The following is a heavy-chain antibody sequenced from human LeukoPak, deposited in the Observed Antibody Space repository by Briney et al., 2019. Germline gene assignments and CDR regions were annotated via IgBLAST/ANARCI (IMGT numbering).Heavy chain of an antibody. J-gene: IGHJ4*02. V-gene: IGHV1-46*01. Sequence: ASVKVSCKASGYIFTSYYMYWVRQAPGQGLEWMGIINPSGGSTNYAQKFQGRVTMTRDTSTSTAYMELRSLRSDDTAVYYCARGDRDYGGTFDYWGQGTLVTVSS. D-gene: IGHD4-23*01. CDR3: ARGDRDYGGTFDY. CDR2: INPSGGST. CDR1: GYIFTSYY.